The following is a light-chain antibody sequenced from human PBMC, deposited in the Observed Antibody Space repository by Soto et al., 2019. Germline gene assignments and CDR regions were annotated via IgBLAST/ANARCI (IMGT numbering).Light chain of an antibody. CDR3: QQYNNWPSLT. V-gene: IGKV3-20*01. J-gene: IGKJ4*01. CDR2: GAF. Sequence: EIVLTQSPGTLSLSPGERATLSCRASQSVSSSYLAWYQQRPGQAPRLLIYGAFRRATGIPDRFSGSGSGTDFTLTISRLEPEDFAFYYCQQYNNWPSLTFGGGTKVEIK. CDR1: QSVSSSY.